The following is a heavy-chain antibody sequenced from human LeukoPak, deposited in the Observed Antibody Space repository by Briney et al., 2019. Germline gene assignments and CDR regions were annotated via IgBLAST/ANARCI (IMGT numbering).Heavy chain of an antibody. CDR2: ISGSGGST. Sequence: GGSLRLSCAASGFTFSSYAMSWVRQAPGKGLEWVSAISGSGGSTYYADSVKGRFTISRDNSKNTLYLQMNSLRAEDTAVYYCAKDSPLTIFGVGYFDYWGQGTLVTVSS. D-gene: IGHD3-3*01. CDR1: GFTFSSYA. V-gene: IGHV3-23*01. CDR3: AKDSPLTIFGVGYFDY. J-gene: IGHJ4*02.